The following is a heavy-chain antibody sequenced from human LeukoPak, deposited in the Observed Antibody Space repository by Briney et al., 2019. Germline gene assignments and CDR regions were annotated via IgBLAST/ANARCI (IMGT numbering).Heavy chain of an antibody. V-gene: IGHV4-38-2*01. CDR1: GYSISSGYY. CDR3: ARGYSSSFDY. J-gene: IGHJ4*02. D-gene: IGHD6-19*01. Sequence: SETLSLTCAVSGYSISSGYYWGWIRQPPGKGLEWIGSIYHSGSTYYNPSLKSRVTISVDKSKNQFSLKLSSVTAADTAVYYCARGYSSSFDYWGQGTLVTVSS. CDR2: IYHSGST.